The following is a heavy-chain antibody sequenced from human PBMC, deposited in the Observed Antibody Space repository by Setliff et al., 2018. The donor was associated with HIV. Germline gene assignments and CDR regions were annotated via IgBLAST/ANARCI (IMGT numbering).Heavy chain of an antibody. J-gene: IGHJ5*02. D-gene: IGHD1-26*01. CDR3: TRAHFLVTETRNWFDP. CDR2: FSPHNGGT. V-gene: IGHV1-2*02. CDR1: GYTFTDYF. Sequence: ASVKVSCKASGYTFTDYFIHWVRQAPGRGLEWMGWFSPHNGGTKTTRNFRGRVTMTRDTSTSIAYMELIRPRHDDTAFYYCTRAHFLVTETRNWFDPWGQGTLVTVSS.